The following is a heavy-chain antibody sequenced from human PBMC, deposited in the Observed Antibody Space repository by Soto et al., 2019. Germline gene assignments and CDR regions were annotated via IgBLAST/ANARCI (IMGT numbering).Heavy chain of an antibody. D-gene: IGHD3-3*01. J-gene: IGHJ6*02. CDR3: AATYYDLSSAYSAHYYYGMDV. V-gene: IGHV4-59*01. CDR2: IYYSGST. CDR1: GGSISSYY. Sequence: SETLSLTCTVSGGSISSYYWSWIRQPPGKGLEWIGYIYYSGSTNYYPSLKSRVTISVDTSKNQFSLKLSSVTAADAAVYYCAATYYDLSSAYSAHYYYGMDVWGQGTTVTVSS.